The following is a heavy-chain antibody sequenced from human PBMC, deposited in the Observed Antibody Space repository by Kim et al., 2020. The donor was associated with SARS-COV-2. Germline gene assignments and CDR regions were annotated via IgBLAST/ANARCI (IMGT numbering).Heavy chain of an antibody. CDR3: ASSPSSGWYYFDS. Sequence: GGSLRRSCAASGFTVSSNHMTWVRQAPGKGLEWVSVIYGGGSTYYADSVKGRFTISRDNSKNTVSLQMNSLRAEDTAIYYCASSPSSGWYYFDSWGQGCWSPSPQ. CDR2: IYGGGST. V-gene: IGHV3-53*01. J-gene: IGHJ4*02. CDR1: GFTVSSNH. D-gene: IGHD6-19*01.